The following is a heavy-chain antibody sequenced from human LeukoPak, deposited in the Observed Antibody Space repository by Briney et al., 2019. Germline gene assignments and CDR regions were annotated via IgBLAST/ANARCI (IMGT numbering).Heavy chain of an antibody. CDR1: GGSISSYY. J-gene: IGHJ3*01. Sequence: SETLSLTCTVSGGSISSYYWSWIRQPPGKGLEWIGYIYYSGSTNYNPSLKSRVTISVDTSKNQLSLKLSSVTAADTAVYYCARSRGYSGYAYDAFDLWGQGTMVTVSS. V-gene: IGHV4-59*01. CDR2: IYYSGST. CDR3: ARSRGYSGYAYDAFDL. D-gene: IGHD5-12*01.